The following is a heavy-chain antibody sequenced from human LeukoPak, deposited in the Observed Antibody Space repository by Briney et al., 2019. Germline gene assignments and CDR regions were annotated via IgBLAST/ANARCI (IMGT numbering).Heavy chain of an antibody. D-gene: IGHD3-9*01. CDR3: ARDAPMGYDILTGYFDGY. CDR1: GYTFTGYY. CDR2: INPNSGGT. J-gene: IGHJ4*02. V-gene: IGHV1-2*02. Sequence: GASVTVSCKASGYTFTGYYMHWVRQAPGQGLERMGWINPNSGGTNYAQKFRGRVTMTRDTSISTAYMELSRLRSDDTAVYYCARDAPMGYDILTGYFDGYWGQGTLVTVSS.